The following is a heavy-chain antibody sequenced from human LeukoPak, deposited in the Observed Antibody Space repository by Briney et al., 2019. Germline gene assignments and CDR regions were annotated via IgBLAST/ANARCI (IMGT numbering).Heavy chain of an antibody. CDR1: GGSISSGNCY. CDR2: IYYSKNT. Sequence: SETLSLTCTVSGGSISSGNCYWGWIRQPPGKGLEWIGSIYYSKNTYYNPSLKSRVTISADTSKNQFSLTLGSVSATDTAVYYCVSPRGFSYGYFDYWGQGTLVTVSS. D-gene: IGHD5-18*01. V-gene: IGHV4-39*01. CDR3: VSPRGFSYGYFDY. J-gene: IGHJ4*02.